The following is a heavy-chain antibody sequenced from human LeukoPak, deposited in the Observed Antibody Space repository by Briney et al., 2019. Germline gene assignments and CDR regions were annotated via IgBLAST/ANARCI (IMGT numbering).Heavy chain of an antibody. CDR1: GGSISSYS. V-gene: IGHV4-4*07. CDR2: FYTSGTT. Sequence: SETLSLTCSVSGGSISSYSWNWIRQPAGKGLEWIGRFYTSGTTNYNPSLKSRVTMSIDTSKNQVSLKLSSVTAADTAVYYCAMGYTSGVVDYWGQGTLVTVSS. J-gene: IGHJ4*02. CDR3: AMGYTSGVVDY. D-gene: IGHD6-25*01.